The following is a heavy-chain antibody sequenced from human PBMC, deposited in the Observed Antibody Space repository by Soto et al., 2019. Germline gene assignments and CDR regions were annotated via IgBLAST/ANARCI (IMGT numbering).Heavy chain of an antibody. Sequence: QVQLVESGGGVVQPGRSLRLSCAASGFTFSSYGMHWVRQAPGKGLEWVAVISYDGSNKYYADSVKGRFTISRDNSKNLLYLQKNSLRAEDTAVYYRAKNPPSATVLVYYYGMEVWGQGTTVTVSS. D-gene: IGHD3-16*01. V-gene: IGHV3-30*18. J-gene: IGHJ6*02. CDR1: GFTFSSYG. CDR2: ISYDGSNK. CDR3: AKNPPSATVLVYYYGMEV.